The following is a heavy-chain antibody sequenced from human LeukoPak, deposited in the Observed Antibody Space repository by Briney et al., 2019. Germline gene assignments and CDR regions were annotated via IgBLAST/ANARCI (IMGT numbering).Heavy chain of an antibody. V-gene: IGHV3-74*01. CDR1: GFTFSSYW. Sequence: GGSLRLSCAASGFTFSSYWMHWVRQAPGKGLVWVSRINGDGSSTSYADSVEGLFIISTDNAKNTLYLQMNSLRAEVTAVYYCARARDSSGYDSFDYWGQGTLVTVSS. D-gene: IGHD3-22*01. CDR3: ARARDSSGYDSFDY. J-gene: IGHJ4*02. CDR2: INGDGSST.